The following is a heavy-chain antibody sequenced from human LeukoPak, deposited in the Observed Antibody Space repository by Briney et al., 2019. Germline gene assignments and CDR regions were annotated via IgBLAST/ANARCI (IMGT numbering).Heavy chain of an antibody. V-gene: IGHV3-9*01. CDR2: ISYNSRSI. CDR3: AKDMGFDWLLPNA. D-gene: IGHD3-9*01. CDR1: GFTFDDYA. Sequence: PWGSLRLSCAASGFTFDDYALHWVRQAPGKGLEWVSGISYNSRSIGYADSVKGRFTISRDNAKNSLFLQMNSLRPEDTALYYCAKDMGFDWLLPNAWGQGTLVTVSS. J-gene: IGHJ5*02.